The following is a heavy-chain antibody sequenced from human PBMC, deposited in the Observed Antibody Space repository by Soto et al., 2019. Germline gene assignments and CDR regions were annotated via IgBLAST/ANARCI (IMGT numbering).Heavy chain of an antibody. Sequence: SETLSLPCTVSDGSISSYYWSWTRATPGDGEEWSGDSYNSGGNNDNLAIKRRVTISVDTSKTQSSLKLSSVTAAETAGYYCARGGWFDPWGQGTQVTFSS. CDR3: ARGGWFDP. D-gene: IGHD3-16*01. CDR2: SYNSGGN. V-gene: IGHV4-59*01. J-gene: IGHJ5*02. CDR1: DGSISSYY.